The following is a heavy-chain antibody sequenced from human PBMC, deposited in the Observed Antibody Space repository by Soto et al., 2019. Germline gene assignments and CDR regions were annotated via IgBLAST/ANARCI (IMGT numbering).Heavy chain of an antibody. CDR2: MNPNSGNT. J-gene: IGHJ5*02. D-gene: IGHD2-21*02. CDR1: GYTFTSYD. CDR3: ARGDLGGNSAWFDP. Sequence: SVKVSCKSSGYTFTSYDINWVRQATGQGLEWMGWMNPNSGNTGYAQKFQGRVTMTRNTSIRTAYMDLRSLRSEDTAVYYCARGDLGGNSAWFDPWGQGTLVTVSS. V-gene: IGHV1-8*01.